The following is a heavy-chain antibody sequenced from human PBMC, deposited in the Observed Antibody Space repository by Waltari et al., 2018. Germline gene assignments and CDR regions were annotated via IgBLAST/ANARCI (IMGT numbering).Heavy chain of an antibody. J-gene: IGHJ4*02. CDR3: ARGSYSGYDFTPYFDY. CDR1: GGSISSGGYS. D-gene: IGHD5-12*01. CDR2: IYHSGST. Sequence: QLQLQESGSGLVKPSQTLSLTCAVSGGSISSGGYSWSWTRQPPGKGLEWIGYIYHSGSTYYNPSLKSRVTISVDRSKNQFSLKLSSVTAADTTVYYCARGSYSGYDFTPYFDYWGQGTLVTVSS. V-gene: IGHV4-30-2*01.